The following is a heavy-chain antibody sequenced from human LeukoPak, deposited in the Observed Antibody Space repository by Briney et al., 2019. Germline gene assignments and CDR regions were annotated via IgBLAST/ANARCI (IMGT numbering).Heavy chain of an antibody. CDR1: GGSISSYY. V-gene: IGHV4-59*01. D-gene: IGHD5-18*01. J-gene: IGHJ4*02. CDR2: IYYSGST. CDR3: ARDDGTAIDY. Sequence: SETLSLTCTVSGGSISSYYWSWIRQPPGKGLEWIGYIYYSGSTNYSPSLKGRVTISVDTSKNQFSLKLSSVTAADTAVYYCARDDGTAIDYWGQGTLVTVSS.